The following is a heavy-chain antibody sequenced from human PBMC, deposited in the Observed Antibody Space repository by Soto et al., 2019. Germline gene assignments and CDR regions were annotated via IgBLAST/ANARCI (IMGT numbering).Heavy chain of an antibody. J-gene: IGHJ4*02. CDR2: IYSSGST. D-gene: IGHD2-8*01. Sequence: EVQLVESGGALIQPGGSLRLSCAASGFTVSSNDMSWVRQAPGKGLEWVSLIYSSGSTHYADSVKGRFTISRDNSKNTVHLQMNTLRAEDTAVYYCARRPLNRNGAYWGQGTLVTVSS. CDR3: ARRPLNRNGAY. V-gene: IGHV3-53*01. CDR1: GFTVSSND.